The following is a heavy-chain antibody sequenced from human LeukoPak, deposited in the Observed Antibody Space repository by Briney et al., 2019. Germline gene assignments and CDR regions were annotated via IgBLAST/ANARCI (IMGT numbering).Heavy chain of an antibody. J-gene: IGHJ4*02. CDR1: GGSFSGYY. V-gene: IGHV4-34*01. CDR2: INHSGST. CDR3: ARSGGSGYNKNYFDY. Sequence: SETLSLTCAVYGGSFSGYYWSWIRQPPGKGLEWIGEINHSGSTNYNPSLKSRVTISVDTSKNQFSLKLSSVTAADTVVYYCARSGGSGYNKNYFDYWGQGTLVTVSS. D-gene: IGHD3-22*01.